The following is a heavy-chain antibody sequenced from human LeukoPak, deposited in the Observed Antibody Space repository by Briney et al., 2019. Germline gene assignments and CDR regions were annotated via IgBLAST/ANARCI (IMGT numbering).Heavy chain of an antibody. CDR1: GFTFSSYA. CDR2: ISGGGYST. Sequence: PGGSLRLSCAASGFTFSSYAMSWVRRAPGKGLEWVSTISGGGYSTYYADSVKGQFTISRDNSKNMLYLQMSSLRAEDTALYYRAKAVRSGSLSPFDYWGQGTLVTVSS. CDR3: AKAVRSGSLSPFDY. V-gene: IGHV3-23*01. J-gene: IGHJ4*02. D-gene: IGHD1-26*01.